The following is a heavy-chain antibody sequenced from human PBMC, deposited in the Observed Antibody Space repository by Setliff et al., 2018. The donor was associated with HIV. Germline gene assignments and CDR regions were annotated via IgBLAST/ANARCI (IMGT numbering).Heavy chain of an antibody. CDR2: IYTSGST. D-gene: IGHD3-22*01. CDR1: GGSISSGSYY. V-gene: IGHV4-61*02. CDR3: ARETYYYDNPQYYYYYMDV. J-gene: IGHJ6*03. Sequence: SETLSLTCTVSGGSISSGSYYWSWIRQPAGKGLEWIGRIYTSGSTNYNPSLKSRVTISVDTSKNQFSLKLKSVTAADTAVYYCARETYYYDNPQYYYYYMDVWGKGTTVTVSS.